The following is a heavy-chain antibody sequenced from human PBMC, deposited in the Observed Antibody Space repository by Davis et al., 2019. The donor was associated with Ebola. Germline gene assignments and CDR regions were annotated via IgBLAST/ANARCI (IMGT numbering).Heavy chain of an antibody. D-gene: IGHD2/OR15-2a*01. CDR3: AKGGARYFYHYYGMDV. V-gene: IGHV3-48*03. Sequence: GESLKIPCAASGFTFSSYEMNWVRQAPGKGLEWVSYISSSCSTIYYADSVKGRFTISRDNSKNTLYLQMNSLRADDTALYYCAKGGARYFYHYYGMDVWGQGTTVTVSS. CDR1: GFTFSSYE. J-gene: IGHJ6*02. CDR2: ISSSCSTI.